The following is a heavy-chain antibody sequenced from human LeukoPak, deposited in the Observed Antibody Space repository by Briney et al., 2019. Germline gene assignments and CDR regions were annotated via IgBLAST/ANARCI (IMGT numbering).Heavy chain of an antibody. V-gene: IGHV3-9*01. CDR3: AKDIIKRFEAVAGTGYYYYYGMDV. D-gene: IGHD6-19*01. CDR2: ISWNSGSI. CDR1: GFTFDDYA. Sequence: GGSLRLSCAASGFTFDDYAMHWVRQAPGKGLEGVSGISWNSGSIAYADSVKGRFTISRDNAKNSLYLQMNSLRAEDTALYYCAKDIIKRFEAVAGTGYYYYYGMDVWGQGTTVTVSS. J-gene: IGHJ6*02.